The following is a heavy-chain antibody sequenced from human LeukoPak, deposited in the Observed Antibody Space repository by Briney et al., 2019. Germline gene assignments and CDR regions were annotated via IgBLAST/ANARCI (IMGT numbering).Heavy chain of an antibody. CDR2: INQDGSEK. V-gene: IGHV3-7*01. CDR3: AKDFGEYGADYYMDV. D-gene: IGHD3-10*01. J-gene: IGHJ6*03. CDR1: GFTFSDYW. Sequence: GGSLRLSCAASGFTFSDYWMSWVRQAPGKGLEWVASINQDGSEKYYVDSVKGRFTISRDNAKNSLYLQMNSLRAEDTAVYYCAKDFGEYGADYYMDVWGKGTTVTISS.